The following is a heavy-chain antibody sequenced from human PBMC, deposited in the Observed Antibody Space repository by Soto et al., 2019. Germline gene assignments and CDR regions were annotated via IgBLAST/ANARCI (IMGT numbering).Heavy chain of an antibody. CDR2: INVYNGKT. CDR3: ARSAGVVDGDDY. J-gene: IGHJ4*02. CDR1: GYTFSNYG. D-gene: IGHD3-10*01. Sequence: QVQLVQSGAEVKKPGASVKVSCKASGYTFSNYGISWVRQAPGQGPEWMGWINVYNGKTNYAQKLQGRVTMTTDTSTNTLYRELRSLKSDDAAVYYCARSAGVVDGDDYWGQGTLVTVSA. V-gene: IGHV1-18*01.